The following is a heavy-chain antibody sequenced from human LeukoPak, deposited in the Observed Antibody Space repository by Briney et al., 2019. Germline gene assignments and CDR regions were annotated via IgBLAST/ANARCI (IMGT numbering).Heavy chain of an antibody. CDR2: IYTSGST. CDR3: ARDWARSGGSYYCYYGMDV. Sequence: SETLSLTCTVSGGSISIYYWSWIRQPAGKGLEWIGRIYTSGSTNYNPSLKSRVTMSVDTSKNQFSLKLSSVTAADTAVYYCARDWARSGGSYYCYYGMDVWGQGTTVTVSS. V-gene: IGHV4-4*07. CDR1: GGSISIYY. J-gene: IGHJ6*02. D-gene: IGHD2-15*01.